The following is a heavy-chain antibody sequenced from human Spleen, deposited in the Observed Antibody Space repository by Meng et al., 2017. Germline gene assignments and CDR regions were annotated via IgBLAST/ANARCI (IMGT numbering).Heavy chain of an antibody. CDR2: IGANGGST. CDR1: GFIFNSYA. Sequence: GGSLRLSCTGSGFIFNSYAMGWVRQAPGKGLEWVSVIGANGGSTSYADSVKSRFTVSRDNSRSTLHLQMNSLRAEDTAIYYCAKEIRPNDYWGQGTLVTVSS. J-gene: IGHJ4*02. V-gene: IGHV3-23*01. CDR3: AKEIRPNDY.